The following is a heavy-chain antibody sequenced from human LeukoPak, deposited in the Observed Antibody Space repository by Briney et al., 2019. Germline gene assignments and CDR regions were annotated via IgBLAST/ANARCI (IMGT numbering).Heavy chain of an antibody. CDR2: IIPIFGTA. J-gene: IGHJ6*03. CDR3: ARSVAARPSAHYYYYYYMDV. V-gene: IGHV1-69*05. Sequence: SMKVSCKASGYTFTSYGISWVRQAPGQGLEWMGRIIPIFGTANYAQKFQGRVTITTDESTSTAYMELSSLRSEDTAVYYCARSVAARPSAHYYYYYYMDVWGKGTTVTVSS. CDR1: GYTFTSYG. D-gene: IGHD6-6*01.